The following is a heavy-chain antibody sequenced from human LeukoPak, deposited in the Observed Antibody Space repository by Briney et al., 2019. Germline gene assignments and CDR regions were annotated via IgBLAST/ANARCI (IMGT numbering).Heavy chain of an antibody. CDR3: ARLVGYCSSTSCRFADY. Sequence: PSETLSLTCTVSGGSISSSSYYWGWIRQPPGKGLEWIGSIYYSGSTYYNPSLKSRVTISVDTSKNQFSLKLSSVTAADTAVYYCARLVGYCSSTSCRFADYWGQGTLVTVSS. CDR2: IYYSGST. J-gene: IGHJ4*02. D-gene: IGHD2-2*01. V-gene: IGHV4-39*01. CDR1: GGSISSSSYY.